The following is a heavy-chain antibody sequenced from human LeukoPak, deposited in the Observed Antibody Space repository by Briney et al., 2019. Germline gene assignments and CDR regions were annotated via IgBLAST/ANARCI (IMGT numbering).Heavy chain of an antibody. V-gene: IGHV3-30-3*01. CDR2: ISYDGSNK. Sequence: GGSLRLSCAASGFTFSSYAMHWGRQAPGKGLEWVAVISYDGSNKYYADSVKGRFTISRDNSKNTLYLQMNSLRAEDTAVYSCARDRSSGYRFDYWGQGTLVTVSS. CDR1: GFTFSSYA. J-gene: IGHJ4*02. D-gene: IGHD3-22*01. CDR3: ARDRSSGYRFDY.